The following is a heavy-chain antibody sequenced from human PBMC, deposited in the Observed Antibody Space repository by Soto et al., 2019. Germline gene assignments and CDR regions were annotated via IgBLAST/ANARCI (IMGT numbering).Heavy chain of an antibody. V-gene: IGHV4-59*08. D-gene: IGHD6-25*01. CDR1: GGSIRSYY. Sequence: QVQLQESGPGLVKPSETLSLTCTVSGGSIRSYYWSWIRQPPGKGLEWIGYIYYSGSTNYNPSLKSRVTISVDPSKNQFSLKLSSVTAADTAVYYCARRYSSGLDVWGQGTTVTVSS. J-gene: IGHJ6*02. CDR3: ARRYSSGLDV. CDR2: IYYSGST.